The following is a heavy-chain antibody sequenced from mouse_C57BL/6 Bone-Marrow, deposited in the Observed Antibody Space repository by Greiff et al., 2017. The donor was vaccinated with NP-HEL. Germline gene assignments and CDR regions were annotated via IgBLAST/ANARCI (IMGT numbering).Heavy chain of an antibody. CDR1: GSTFTEST. V-gene: IGHV1-62-2*01. CDR2: FYPGSGSI. J-gene: IGHJ4*01. Sequence: QVQLQQSGAELVKPGASVKLSCKASGSTFTESTIHWVKPRSGQGLEWIGWFYPGSGSIQYNEKFKDKATLTADKSSSTDYMEASRLTCRDSAVYVCARHGLRDCYAMDYWGQGTSVTVSS. CDR3: ARHGLRDCYAMDY.